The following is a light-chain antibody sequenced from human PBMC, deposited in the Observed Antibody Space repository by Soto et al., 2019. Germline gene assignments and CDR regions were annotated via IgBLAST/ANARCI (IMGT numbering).Light chain of an antibody. CDR3: QQYGSSPPLT. Sequence: EIVLTQSPGTLSLSPGERATLSCRASQSVSSSYLAWYQQKPGQAPRLLIYGACSRATGIPDRFSGSGSGTDFTLTISRLEPEDFAVYYCQQYGSSPPLTFGPGTKVDIK. CDR2: GAC. J-gene: IGKJ3*01. CDR1: QSVSSSY. V-gene: IGKV3-20*01.